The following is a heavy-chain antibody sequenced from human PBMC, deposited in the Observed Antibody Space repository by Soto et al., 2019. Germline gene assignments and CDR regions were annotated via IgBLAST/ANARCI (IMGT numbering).Heavy chain of an antibody. J-gene: IGHJ3*02. Sequence: EEQLLESGGGLVQPGGSLRLSCAASRFTFNIYALTWVRQAPGKGLEWVSSISANGDDTFYADSVKGRFTVSRDNSKNTLYLQMNSLGVEDTAVYYCAKDDGGSDRGGPFDIWGQGTVFTVSS. CDR2: ISANGDDT. CDR3: AKDDGGSDRGGPFDI. D-gene: IGHD1-26*01. CDR1: RFTFNIYA. V-gene: IGHV3-23*01.